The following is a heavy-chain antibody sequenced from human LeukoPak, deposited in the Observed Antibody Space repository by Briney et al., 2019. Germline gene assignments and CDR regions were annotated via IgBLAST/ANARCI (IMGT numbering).Heavy chain of an antibody. CDR2: ISGGGGNT. CDR1: GFTFNSYG. D-gene: IGHD3-16*01. CDR3: AKRGGMYPAHYFDY. Sequence: GGTLRLSCAASGFTFNSYGMSWVRQAPGKGLEWVSAISGGGGNTYYADSVKGRFTISRDNSKNTLYLQMNSLRAEDTAVYYCAKRGGMYPAHYFDYWGQGTLVTVSS. J-gene: IGHJ4*02. V-gene: IGHV3-23*01.